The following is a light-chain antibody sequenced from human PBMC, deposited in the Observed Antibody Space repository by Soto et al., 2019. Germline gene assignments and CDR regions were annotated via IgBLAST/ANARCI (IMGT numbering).Light chain of an antibody. V-gene: IGLV2-23*03. CDR1: SSDVGSYNL. Sequence: QSALTQPASVSGSPGQSITISCTGTSSDVGSYNLVSWYQQHPGKAPKLMIYGGSKRPSGVSNRFSGSTSGNTASLTISGRHAEDADDYYCCSYAGSSTFVFGTGTMLTVL. CDR3: CSYAGSSTFV. J-gene: IGLJ1*01. CDR2: GGS.